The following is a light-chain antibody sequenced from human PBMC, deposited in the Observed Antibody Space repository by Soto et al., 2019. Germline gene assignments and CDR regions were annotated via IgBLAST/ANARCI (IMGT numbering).Light chain of an antibody. J-gene: IGKJ5*01. CDR3: QQDGSLPIT. V-gene: IGKV1-33*01. Sequence: IQMTQSPSSLSGSVGDRVTITCQASQDIGNSVNWYQQKPGKAPKLLLSAASNLETGDPLRFSGSGSGTDFAFIISSLQPEDVATYFCQQDGSLPITFGQGTRLEI. CDR1: QDIGNS. CDR2: AAS.